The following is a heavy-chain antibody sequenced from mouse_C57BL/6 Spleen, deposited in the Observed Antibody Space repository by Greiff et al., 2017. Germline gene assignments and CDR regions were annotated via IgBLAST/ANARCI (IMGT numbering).Heavy chain of an antibody. CDR2: IDPENGDT. V-gene: IGHV14-4*01. CDR1: GFNIKDDY. CDR3: TTHDGYSWYFDV. Sequence: DVKLVESGAELVRPGASVKLSCTASGFNIKDDYMHWVKQRPEQGLEWIGWIDPENGDTEYASKFQGKATITADTSSNTAYLQLSSLTSEDTAVYYCTTHDGYSWYFDVWGTGTTVTVSS. D-gene: IGHD2-3*01. J-gene: IGHJ1*03.